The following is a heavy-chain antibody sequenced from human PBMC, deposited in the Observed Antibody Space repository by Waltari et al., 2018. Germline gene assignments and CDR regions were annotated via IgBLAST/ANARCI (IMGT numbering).Heavy chain of an antibody. CDR2: MTPIVGTA. Sequence: QVQLVQSGAEVKKPGSSVKVSCKASGGTFSSYAISWVRQAHGQGLAGMGRMTPIVGTATYAQKCQGRVTITADKSTSTAYMELSSLRSEDTAGYYCAGGSSGSFDYWGQGTLVTVSS. CDR3: AGGSSGSFDY. V-gene: IGHV1-69*08. CDR1: GGTFSSYA. J-gene: IGHJ4*02. D-gene: IGHD6-25*01.